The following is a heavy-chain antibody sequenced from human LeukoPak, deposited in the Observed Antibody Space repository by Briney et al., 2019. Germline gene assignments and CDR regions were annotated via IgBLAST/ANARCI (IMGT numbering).Heavy chain of an antibody. V-gene: IGHV4-39*07. D-gene: IGHD3-16*02. CDR2: IYYSGST. CDR1: GGSISSSGYY. CDR3: ARTGEKLDYVRVRHRFDY. Sequence: PSETLSLTCTVSGGSISSSGYYWGWVRQPPGTGLKWIGSIYYSGSTYYNPSLKSRATISVDTSKNQFSLKLSSVTAADTAVYYCARTGEKLDYVRVRHRFDYWDQGPLVTVPS. J-gene: IGHJ4*02.